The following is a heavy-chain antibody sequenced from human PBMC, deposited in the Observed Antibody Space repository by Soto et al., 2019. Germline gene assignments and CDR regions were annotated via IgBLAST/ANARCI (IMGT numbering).Heavy chain of an antibody. J-gene: IGHJ4*02. CDR3: ARVDPRGVAVVRDY. D-gene: IGHD3-10*01. CDR2: ISGFNGQT. CDR1: GNTFASHG. V-gene: IGHV1-18*01. Sequence: ASVKVSCKASGNTFASHGFSWVRQAPGQGLEWMGWISGFNGQTNYALKFQGRVTLTTDTSTSTACMELRSLRSDDTAVYFCARVDPRGVAVVRDYWGQGTLVTVSS.